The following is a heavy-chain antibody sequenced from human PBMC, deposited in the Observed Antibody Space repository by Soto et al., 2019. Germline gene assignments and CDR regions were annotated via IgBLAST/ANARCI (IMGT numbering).Heavy chain of an antibody. CDR2: ISYDGSNK. CDR3: ARDKGYSYGLDY. J-gene: IGHJ4*02. CDR1: GFTFSSYA. D-gene: IGHD5-18*01. V-gene: IGHV3-30-3*01. Sequence: ESGGGVVQPGRSLRLSCAASGFTFSSYAMNWVRQAPGKGLEWVAVISYDGSNKYYADSVKGRFTISRDNSKNTLYLQMNSLRAEDTAVYYCARDKGYSYGLDYWGQGTLVTVSS.